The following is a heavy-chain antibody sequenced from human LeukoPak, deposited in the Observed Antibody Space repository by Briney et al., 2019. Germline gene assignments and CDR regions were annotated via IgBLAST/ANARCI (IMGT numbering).Heavy chain of an antibody. D-gene: IGHD3-16*01. J-gene: IGHJ6*02. CDR3: ARDRLGLPMDV. V-gene: IGHV4-39*07. CDR2: IYYSGST. CDR1: GGSISSSSYY. Sequence: SETLSLTCTVSGGSISSSSYYWGWIRQPPGKGLEWIGSIYYSGSTYYNPSLKSRVTISVDTSKNQFSLRLSSVTAADTAVYYCARDRLGLPMDVWGQGTTVTVSS.